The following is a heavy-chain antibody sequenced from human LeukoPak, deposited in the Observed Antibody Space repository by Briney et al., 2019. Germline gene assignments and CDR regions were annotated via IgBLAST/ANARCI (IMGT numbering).Heavy chain of an antibody. D-gene: IGHD6-19*01. J-gene: IGHJ4*02. Sequence: EASVKVSCKASGYTFTGYYLHWVRQAPGQGLEWMGWINPNSGGTNYAQKFQGRVTMTRDTSISTAYMELSRLRSDDTAVYYCARPAPPSIYSSGRLFDYWGQGTLVTVSS. CDR2: INPNSGGT. CDR1: GYTFTGYY. V-gene: IGHV1-2*02. CDR3: ARPAPPSIYSSGRLFDY.